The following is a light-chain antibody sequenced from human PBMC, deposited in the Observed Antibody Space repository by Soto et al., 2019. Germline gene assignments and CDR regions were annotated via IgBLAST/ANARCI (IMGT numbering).Light chain of an antibody. CDR1: SSDVGGYNY. V-gene: IGLV2-14*03. J-gene: IGLJ1*01. Sequence: QSALTQPASVSGSPGQSITISCTGTSSDVGGYNYVSWYQHHPGKAPKLMIYDVSNRPSGVSNRFSGSKSGNTASLTISGPQPGEGAYYYCCWYTTPNTRQIVFGTG. CDR2: DVS. CDR3: CWYTTPNTRQIV.